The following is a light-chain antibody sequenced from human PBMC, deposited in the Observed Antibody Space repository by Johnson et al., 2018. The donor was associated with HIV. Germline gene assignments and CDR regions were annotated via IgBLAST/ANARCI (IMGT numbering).Light chain of an antibody. CDR1: SSNVGSSF. CDR3: GTWDSSLTSYV. J-gene: IGLJ1*01. CDR2: DNN. V-gene: IGLV1-51*01. Sequence: QSVLTQPPSVSAAPGQNITISCSGSSSNVGSSFVSWYRQVPGTAPKLLIYDNNKRPSGIPGRFSGSKSGPSATLGITGLQTGDEADYYCGTWDSSLTSYVFGAGTKVTVL.